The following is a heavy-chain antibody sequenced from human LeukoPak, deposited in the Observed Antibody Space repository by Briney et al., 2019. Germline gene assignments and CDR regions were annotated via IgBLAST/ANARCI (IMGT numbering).Heavy chain of an antibody. CDR3: ARGLQEDYDFWSGYFTPGAFEI. CDR2: ISYDGSNK. D-gene: IGHD3-3*01. CDR1: GFTFSSYA. Sequence: GGSLRLSCAASGFTFSSYAMHWVRQAPGKGLEWVAVISYDGSNKYYADSVKGRFTISRDNSKNTLYLQMNSLRAEDTAVYYCARGLQEDYDFWSGYFTPGAFEIWGQGTMVTVSS. J-gene: IGHJ3*02. V-gene: IGHV3-30-3*01.